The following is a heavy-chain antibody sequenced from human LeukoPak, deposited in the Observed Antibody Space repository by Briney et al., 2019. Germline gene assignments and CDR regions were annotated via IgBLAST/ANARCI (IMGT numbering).Heavy chain of an antibody. J-gene: IGHJ4*02. V-gene: IGHV4-4*02. Sequence: GSLRLSCAASGFTFNIYTMSWVRQPPGKGLQWIGEIYHSGTTNYNPSLKSRVIISVDKSKRQFSLNLTSVTAADTAFYYCVRAGYSGYIDYWGQGMLVTVSS. CDR3: VRAGYSGYIDY. CDR2: IYHSGTT. D-gene: IGHD5-12*01. CDR1: GFTFNIYTM.